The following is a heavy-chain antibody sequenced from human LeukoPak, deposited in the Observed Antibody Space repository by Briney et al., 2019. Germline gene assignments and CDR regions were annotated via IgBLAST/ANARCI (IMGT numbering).Heavy chain of an antibody. Sequence: GGSLRLSCAASGLTVNSNYMNWVRQVPGKGLQWVSVIYSGGTTYYADSVKGRFTISRDNSKNTLYLQMNSLRAEDTAVYYCARALLVRNGYNYSPNYFDYWGQGTLVTVSS. CDR1: GLTVNSNY. CDR3: ARALLVRNGYNYSPNYFDY. CDR2: IYSGGTT. D-gene: IGHD5-24*01. J-gene: IGHJ4*02. V-gene: IGHV3-53*01.